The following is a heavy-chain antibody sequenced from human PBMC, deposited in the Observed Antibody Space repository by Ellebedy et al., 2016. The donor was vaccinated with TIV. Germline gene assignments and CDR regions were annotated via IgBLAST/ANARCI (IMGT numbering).Heavy chain of an antibody. D-gene: IGHD1-1*01. Sequence: PGGSLRLSCAASGFTFGRYGMHWVRQAPGKGLEWVAVIWFDGSKEFYADSVKGRFTISRDNAKSSLFLQMNSLRDEDTAVYYCARVGVLERRGAFDIWGQGTMVTVSS. CDR3: ARVGVLERRGAFDI. V-gene: IGHV3-33*01. CDR1: GFTFGRYG. CDR2: IWFDGSKE. J-gene: IGHJ3*02.